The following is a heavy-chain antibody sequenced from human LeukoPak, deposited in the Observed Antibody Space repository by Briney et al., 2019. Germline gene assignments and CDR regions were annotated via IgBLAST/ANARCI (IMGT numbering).Heavy chain of an antibody. Sequence: SETLSLTCTVSGGSISSYYWSWIRQPPGKGLEWIGYIYYSGSTNYNPSLKSRVTISVDTSKNQFSLQLNSVTPEDTAVYSCARDQSGGYYYMDVWGKGTTVTVSS. D-gene: IGHD3-10*01. CDR3: ARDQSGGYYYMDV. J-gene: IGHJ6*03. CDR2: IYYSGST. CDR1: GGSISSYY. V-gene: IGHV4-59*12.